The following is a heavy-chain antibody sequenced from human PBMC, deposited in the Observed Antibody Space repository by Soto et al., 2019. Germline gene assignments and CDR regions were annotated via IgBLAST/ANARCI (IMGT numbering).Heavy chain of an antibody. Sequence: EVQLVESGGGLVKPGGSLRLSCAASGFTFSNAWMNWVRQAPGKGLEWVCRIKSKTDGGTTDYAAPVKGRFTISRDDSKNTLYLQMNSLKTEDTAVYYCTTGLAYDSSGRGRDYWGQGTLVTVSS. V-gene: IGHV3-15*07. CDR2: IKSKTDGGTT. CDR3: TTGLAYDSSGRGRDY. J-gene: IGHJ4*02. CDR1: GFTFSNAW. D-gene: IGHD3-22*01.